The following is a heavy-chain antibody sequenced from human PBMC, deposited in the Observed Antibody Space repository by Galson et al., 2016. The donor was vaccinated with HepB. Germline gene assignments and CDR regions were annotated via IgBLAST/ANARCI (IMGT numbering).Heavy chain of an antibody. CDR1: GDSVSSNSAA. D-gene: IGHD4-17*01. CDR2: TYYRSKWYY. V-gene: IGHV6-1*01. J-gene: IGHJ2*01. Sequence: CAISGDSVSSNSAAWNWIRQSPSRGLEWLGRTYYRSKWYYDYAVSVKSRIIIKPDTSKNQFSLQLKSVTPEDTAIYYRARDCDYVDYGDPQPNWYFDLWGRGTLVTVSS. CDR3: ARDCDYVDYGDPQPNWYFDL.